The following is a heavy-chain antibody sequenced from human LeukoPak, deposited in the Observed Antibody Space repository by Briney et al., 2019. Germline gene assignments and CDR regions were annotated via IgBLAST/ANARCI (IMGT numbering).Heavy chain of an antibody. V-gene: IGHV4-34*01. D-gene: IGHD6-19*01. CDR1: GGSLSGYY. Sequence: PTETLSLTCAVYGGSLSGYYWSWIRQPPGKGLEWIGEINHSGSTNYSPSLKSRVTISVDTSKNQFSLKLSSVTAADTAVYYCARVGTKVSVAGPFDPWGQGTLVTVSS. CDR2: INHSGST. J-gene: IGHJ5*02. CDR3: ARVGTKVSVAGPFDP.